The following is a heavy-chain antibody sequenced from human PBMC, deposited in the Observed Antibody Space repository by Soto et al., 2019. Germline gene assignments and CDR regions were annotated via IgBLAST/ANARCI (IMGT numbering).Heavy chain of an antibody. CDR3: ARDTGDGTFDF. V-gene: IGHV1-3*01. CDR1: GYTFSIYA. CDR2: INAGYGNT. Sequence: GASVKVSCKASGYTFSIYAMHWVRQAPGQRLEWMGWINAGYGNTKSSQKFQDRVTISRDTFASTAYMELTSLRSEDTAVYYCARDTGDGTFDFWGQGTLVTVSS. J-gene: IGHJ4*02. D-gene: IGHD7-27*01.